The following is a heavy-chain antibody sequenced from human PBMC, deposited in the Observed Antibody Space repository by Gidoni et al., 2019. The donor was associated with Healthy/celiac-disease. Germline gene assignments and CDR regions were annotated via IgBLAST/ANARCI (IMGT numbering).Heavy chain of an antibody. CDR2: INHSGST. Sequence: QVQLQQWGAGLLKPSETLSLTCAVYGGSFSGYYWSWIRQPPGTGLEWIGEINHSGSTNYNQSLKSRVTISVDTSKNQFSLKLSSVTAADTAVYYCARGLYYYDSSEGYWGQGTLVTVSS. V-gene: IGHV4-34*01. CDR1: GGSFSGYY. CDR3: ARGLYYYDSSEGY. D-gene: IGHD3-22*01. J-gene: IGHJ4*02.